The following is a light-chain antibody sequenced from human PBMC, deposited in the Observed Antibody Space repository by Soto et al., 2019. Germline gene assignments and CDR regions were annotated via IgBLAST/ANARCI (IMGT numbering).Light chain of an antibody. Sequence: QSVLTQPASVSGSPGQSITISCTGTSRDVGSYDLVSWYQHHPGKAPKLMIYEGTKRPSGVSNRFSGSKSGNTASLTVSGLQAEDEADYYCSSYGGNNYVLFGGGTKLTVL. CDR2: EGT. V-gene: IGLV2-14*02. CDR3: SSYGGNNYVL. J-gene: IGLJ3*02. CDR1: SRDVGSYDL.